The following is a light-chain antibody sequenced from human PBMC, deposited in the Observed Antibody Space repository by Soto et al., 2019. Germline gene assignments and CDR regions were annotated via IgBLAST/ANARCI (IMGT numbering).Light chain of an antibody. V-gene: IGKV3-11*01. J-gene: IGKJ1*01. CDR2: AAS. CDR1: QSAGNDF. CDR3: QQRSNWPWT. Sequence: EIVMAQSPATLTVSPGERATLSCRASQSAGNDFLAWYQQKPGQAPRLLIYAASNRATGIPARFSGSGSGTDFTLTISRLEPEDFAVYYCQQRSNWPWTFGQGTKVDIK.